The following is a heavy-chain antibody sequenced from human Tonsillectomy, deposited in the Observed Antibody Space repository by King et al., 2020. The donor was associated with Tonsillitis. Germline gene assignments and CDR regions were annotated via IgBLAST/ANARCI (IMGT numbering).Heavy chain of an antibody. CDR2: VNSDESIT. CDR3: SRPGGVYCCSTTCYDYLDY. Sequence: VQLVESGGGLVQPGGSLRLSCAASGFTFMNYWMHWVRPAPGKGLVWVSRVNSDESITDYADSVKGRFNISRDNAKNTLYLEMNSLRAEDTAVYYCSRPGGVYCCSTTCYDYLDYWGQGTLVTVSS. D-gene: IGHD2-2*01. V-gene: IGHV3-74*01. CDR1: GFTFMNYW. J-gene: IGHJ4*02.